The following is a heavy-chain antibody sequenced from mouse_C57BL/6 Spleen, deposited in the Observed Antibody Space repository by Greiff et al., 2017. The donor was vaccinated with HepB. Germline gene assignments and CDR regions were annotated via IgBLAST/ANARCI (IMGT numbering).Heavy chain of an antibody. CDR1: GYTFTSYW. CDR2: IDPSDSYT. Sequence: QVQLQQPGAELVKPGASVKLSCKASGYTFTSYWMQWVKQRPGQGLEWIGEIDPSDSYTNYNQKFKGKATLTVDTSSSTAYMQLSSLTSEDSAVYYCARSPFITTVVGGYYFDYWGQGTTLTVSS. J-gene: IGHJ2*01. CDR3: ARSPFITTVVGGYYFDY. V-gene: IGHV1-50*01. D-gene: IGHD1-1*01.